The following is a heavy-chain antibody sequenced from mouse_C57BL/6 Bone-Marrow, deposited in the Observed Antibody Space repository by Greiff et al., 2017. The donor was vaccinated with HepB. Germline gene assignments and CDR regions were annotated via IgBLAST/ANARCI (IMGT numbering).Heavy chain of an antibody. D-gene: IGHD2-5*01. CDR2: IDPEDGDT. CDR3: TPTIVTTDWFAY. J-gene: IGHJ3*01. CDR1: GFNIKDYY. Sequence: VQLQQSGAELVRPGASVKLSCTASGFNIKDYYMHWVKQRPEQGLEWIGRIDPEDGDTEYAPKFQGKATMTADTSSNTAYLQLSSLTSEDTAVYYCTPTIVTTDWFAYWGQGTLVTVSA. V-gene: IGHV14-1*01.